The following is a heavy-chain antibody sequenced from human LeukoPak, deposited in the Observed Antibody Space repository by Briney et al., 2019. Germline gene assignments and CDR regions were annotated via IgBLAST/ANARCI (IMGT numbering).Heavy chain of an antibody. V-gene: IGHV3-15*01. CDR1: GFTFYNAW. CDR2: IKSKSDGGTT. J-gene: IGHJ4*02. D-gene: IGHD4-23*01. CDR3: TAPTTVVDY. Sequence: GGSLRLSCAASGFTFYNAWMSWVRQAPGKGLEWVGRIKSKSDGGTTEYAAPVKGRFTISRDDSVNTLYLQMNSLKTEDTAVYYCTAPTTVVDYWGQGALVTVSS.